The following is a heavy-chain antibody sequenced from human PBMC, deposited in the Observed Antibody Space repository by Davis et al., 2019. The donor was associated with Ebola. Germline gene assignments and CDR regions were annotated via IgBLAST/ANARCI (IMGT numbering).Heavy chain of an antibody. V-gene: IGHV5-10-1*01. D-gene: IGHD3-22*01. CDR3: GRRHYDSSGVLDY. J-gene: IGHJ4*02. CDR2: IDPSDSYT. Sequence: GESLKISCKGSGYSFTSYWISWVRQMPGKGLEWMGRIDPSDSYTNYSPSFQGHVTISADKSISTAYLQWSSLKASDTAMYYCGRRHYDSSGVLDYWGQGTLVTVSS. CDR1: GYSFTSYW.